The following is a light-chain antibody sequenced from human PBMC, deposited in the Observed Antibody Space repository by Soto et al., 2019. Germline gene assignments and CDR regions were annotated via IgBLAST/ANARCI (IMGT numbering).Light chain of an antibody. CDR1: QSISSY. V-gene: IGKV1-39*01. Sequence: DIQMTQSPSSLSASVGDRVTITCRASQSISSYLNWYQQKPGKAPKLLIYAASSLQSGVPSRFSGSGSGTDFTLTISSLQPEDFATDYCQQSYSTPHTCGQGTKLEIK. CDR2: AAS. CDR3: QQSYSTPHT. J-gene: IGKJ2*01.